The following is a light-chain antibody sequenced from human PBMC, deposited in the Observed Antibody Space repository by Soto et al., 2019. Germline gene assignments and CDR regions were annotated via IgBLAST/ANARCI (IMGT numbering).Light chain of an antibody. CDR2: AAS. V-gene: IGKV1-9*01. J-gene: IGKJ1*01. CDR3: QQLST. CDR1: QGISSY. Sequence: DIQLTQSPSFLSASVGDRVTITCRASQGISSYLAWYQQKPGKAPKLLIYAASTLQSGVPSRFSGSGSETQLTLTISSLQPEDFATYYCQQLSTFGQGTKVDIK.